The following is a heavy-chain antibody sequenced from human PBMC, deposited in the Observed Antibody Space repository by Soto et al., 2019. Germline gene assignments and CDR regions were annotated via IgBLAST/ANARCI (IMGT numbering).Heavy chain of an antibody. Sequence: PGGSLRLSCAASGFTFSKYALTWVRQAPGRGLEWVSAISGSGESKYDADSVKGRFTISRDNSKNTLYLQMNSLRPEDTAIYYCAKTSGVIVVVTSFDHWGQGTLVTVSS. CDR1: GFTFSKYA. CDR2: ISGSGESK. CDR3: AKTSGVIVVVTSFDH. D-gene: IGHD3-22*01. V-gene: IGHV3-23*01. J-gene: IGHJ4*02.